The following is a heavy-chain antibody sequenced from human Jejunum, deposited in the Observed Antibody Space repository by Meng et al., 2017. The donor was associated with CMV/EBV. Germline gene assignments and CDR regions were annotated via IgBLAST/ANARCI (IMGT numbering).Heavy chain of an antibody. CDR1: SSIYYY. CDR2: IYYSGTT. J-gene: IGHJ2*01. V-gene: IGHV4-39*01. CDR3: ARLYCSSIDCYLRYFDL. Sequence: SSIYYYGGWIRTPPGKGLEWIGGIYYSGTTHYNLSLRSRATTSVDTSKNQFSLKLTSVTAADTAVYYCARLYCSSIDCYLRYFDLWGRGTLVTVSS. D-gene: IGHD2-2*01.